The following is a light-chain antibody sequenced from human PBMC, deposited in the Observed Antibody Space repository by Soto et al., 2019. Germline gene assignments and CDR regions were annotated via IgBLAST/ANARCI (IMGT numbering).Light chain of an antibody. J-gene: IGLJ2*01. V-gene: IGLV4-69*01. CDR2: LNSDGSH. Sequence: QPVLTQSPSASASLGASVKLTCSLSSGHSSYAIAWHQQQPEKGPRYLMKLNSDGSHSKGDGIPDRFSGSSSGAERYLTISSLRSEDEADYCCQTWGTGIHKVFGGGTKLTVL. CDR1: SGHSSYA. CDR3: QTWGTGIHKV.